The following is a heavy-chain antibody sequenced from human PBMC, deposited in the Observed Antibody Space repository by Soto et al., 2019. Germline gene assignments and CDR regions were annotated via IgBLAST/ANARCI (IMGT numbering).Heavy chain of an antibody. CDR1: GGSIRSGGYS. J-gene: IGHJ4*02. Sequence: QLQLQESGSGLVKPSQTLSLTCAVSGGSIRSGGYSWNWIRQPPGKGLEWIGYIYHSGSTYFNPSLKSRVTMSVDRSKNQFSLNLSSVTAADTAMYYCARGRSGSSYGFDSWGQGTLVTVSS. CDR3: ARGRSGSSYGFDS. D-gene: IGHD5-18*01. V-gene: IGHV4-30-2*01. CDR2: IYHSGST.